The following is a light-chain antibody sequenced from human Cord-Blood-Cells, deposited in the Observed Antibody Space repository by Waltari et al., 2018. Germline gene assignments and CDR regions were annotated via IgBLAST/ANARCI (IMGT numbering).Light chain of an antibody. CDR2: DVS. J-gene: IGLJ3*02. Sequence: QSALTQPASVSGSPGQSITIPCTGTSGDVGGYNYVSCYQQHPGKAPKLMIYDVSNRPSGVSNRFSGSKSGNTASLTISGLQAEDEADYYCSSYTSSSTLDWVFGGGTKLTVL. V-gene: IGLV2-14*01. CDR3: SSYTSSSTLDWV. CDR1: SGDVGGYNY.